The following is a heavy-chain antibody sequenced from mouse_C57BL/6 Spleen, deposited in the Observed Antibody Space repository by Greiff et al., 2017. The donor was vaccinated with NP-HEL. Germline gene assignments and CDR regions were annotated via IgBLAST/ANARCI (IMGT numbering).Heavy chain of an antibody. D-gene: IGHD2-3*01. CDR3: ASGDGYSWYFDV. V-gene: IGHV1-66*01. Sequence: QVHVKQSGPELVKPGASVKISCKASGYSFTSYYIHWVKQRPGQGLEWIGWIYPGSGNTKYNEKFKGKATLTADTSSSTAYMQLSSLTSEDSAVYYCASGDGYSWYFDVWGTGTTVTVSS. CDR2: IYPGSGNT. CDR1: GYSFTSYY. J-gene: IGHJ1*03.